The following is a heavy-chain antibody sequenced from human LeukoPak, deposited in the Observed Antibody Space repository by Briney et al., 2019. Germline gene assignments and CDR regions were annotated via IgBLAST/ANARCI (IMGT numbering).Heavy chain of an antibody. CDR2: ISSSSSYI. D-gene: IGHD6-13*01. J-gene: IGHJ4*02. V-gene: IGHV3-21*01. CDR3: ARDHGIAAAGTAMGY. CDR1: GFTFSSYS. Sequence: GGSLRLSCAASGFTFSSYSMNWVRQAPGKGLEWVSSISSSSSYIYYADSVKGRFTISRDNAKNSLYLQMNSLRAEDTAVYYCARDHGIAAAGTAMGYWGQGTLVTVSS.